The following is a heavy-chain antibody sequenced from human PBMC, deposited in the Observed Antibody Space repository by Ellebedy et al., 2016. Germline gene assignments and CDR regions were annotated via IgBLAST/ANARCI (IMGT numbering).Heavy chain of an antibody. Sequence: GESLKISCAASGFTFSSYAMSWVRQAPGKGLEVVSSIGGGGGSTNYADSVKGRFTISRDNSKNTLYLQMNSLRAEDTAVYYCAKVEDLRWLRPFSFDHWGQGTLVTVSS. V-gene: IGHV3-23*01. CDR1: GFTFSSYA. CDR2: IGGGGGST. CDR3: AKVEDLRWLRPFSFDH. D-gene: IGHD4-23*01. J-gene: IGHJ4*02.